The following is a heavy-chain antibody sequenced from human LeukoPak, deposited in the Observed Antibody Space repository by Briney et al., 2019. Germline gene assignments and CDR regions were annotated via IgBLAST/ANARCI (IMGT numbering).Heavy chain of an antibody. CDR3: AKPARTDYTDC. Sequence: PGGSLRPSCAAAAFTVSSYAMSSVRQPPRKGREWVLAITGGGGSTYYTDSVKGPFTISRDNSKNPLYLQMTSLRAEDRAVYYCAKPARTDYTDCWGQGTLVTVSS. J-gene: IGHJ4*02. CDR1: AFTVSSYA. CDR2: ITGGGGST. D-gene: IGHD1-14*01. V-gene: IGHV3-23*01.